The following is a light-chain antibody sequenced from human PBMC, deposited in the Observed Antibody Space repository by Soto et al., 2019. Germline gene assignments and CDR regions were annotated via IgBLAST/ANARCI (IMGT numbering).Light chain of an antibody. Sequence: SYELTQAPAVSVGPGQTATITCGGNNIGSKSVPWYQQKPGQAPVLVVYGDSDRPSGIPERFSGSNSGNTATLTITRVEAGDEADYYCQVWDRTSDHYVFGTGTKVTV. J-gene: IGLJ1*01. CDR2: GDS. V-gene: IGLV3-21*02. CDR3: QVWDRTSDHYV. CDR1: NIGSKS.